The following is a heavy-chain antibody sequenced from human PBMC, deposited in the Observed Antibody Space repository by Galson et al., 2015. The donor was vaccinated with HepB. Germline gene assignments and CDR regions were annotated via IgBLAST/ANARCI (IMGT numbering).Heavy chain of an antibody. D-gene: IGHD1-1*01. J-gene: IGHJ4*02. CDR2: ISWDGGTS. CDR3: AKEAATTECFDH. Sequence: SLRLSCAASGFAFDDFVMNWVRQVPGKGLEWVSFISWDGGTSLYGDSVKGRFTISRDNNNNFVYLQMNSLRIEDTALYYCAKEAATTECFDHWGQGTQVIVSS. CDR1: GFAFDDFV. V-gene: IGHV3-43*01.